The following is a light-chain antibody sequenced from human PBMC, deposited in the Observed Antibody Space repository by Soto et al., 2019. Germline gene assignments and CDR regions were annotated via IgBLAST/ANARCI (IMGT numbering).Light chain of an antibody. V-gene: IGLV2-14*01. Sequence: QSVLTQPASVSGSPGQSITISCTGTSSDVGIYNYVSWYQRHPGKAPKLMIYQVTNRPSGVSNRFSGSKSGNTASLTISGLQAEDEADYYCSSYTGSTNYVFGTGTKVTVL. CDR1: SSDVGIYNY. J-gene: IGLJ1*01. CDR3: SSYTGSTNYV. CDR2: QVT.